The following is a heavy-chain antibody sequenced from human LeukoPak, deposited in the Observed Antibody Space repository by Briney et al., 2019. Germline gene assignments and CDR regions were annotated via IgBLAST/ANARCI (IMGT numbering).Heavy chain of an antibody. CDR3: ASDPPTH. CDR2: IYYSGST. J-gene: IGHJ4*02. D-gene: IGHD4-17*01. Sequence: SETRSLTCTFSGGSMISSSYYWGWIRQPPGKGLEWIGSIYYSGSTYYNPSLKSRVTISVDTSKNQFSLKLSSVTAADTAVYYCASDPPTHGGQGTLVTVSS. CDR1: GGSMISSSYY. V-gene: IGHV4-39*01.